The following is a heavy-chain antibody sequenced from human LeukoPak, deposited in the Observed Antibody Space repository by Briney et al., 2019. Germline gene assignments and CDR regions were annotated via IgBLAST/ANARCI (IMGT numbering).Heavy chain of an antibody. D-gene: IGHD2-15*01. CDR2: ISGGGGST. CDR1: GFTFSSYA. CDR3: ANRVGYCSGGSCYSAGAYFDY. Sequence: GGSLRLSCAASGFTFSSYAMSWVRQAPGKGLEWVSAISGGGGSTYYADSVKGRFTISRDNSKNTLYLQMNSLRAEGTAVYYCANRVGYCSGGSCYSAGAYFDYWGQGTLVTVSS. V-gene: IGHV3-23*01. J-gene: IGHJ4*02.